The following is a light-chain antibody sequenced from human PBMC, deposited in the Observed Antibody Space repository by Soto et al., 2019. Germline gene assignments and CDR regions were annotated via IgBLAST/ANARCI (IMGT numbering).Light chain of an antibody. V-gene: IGLV2-14*01. Sequence: QPVLTQPASVSGSPGQSITISCTGTSSDVGGYNYVSWYQQHPGKAPKLMIYEVSHRPSGVSTRFSGSKSGNTASLTISGLQAEDEADYYCSSYTSSSNFVFGGGTQLTVL. CDR1: SSDVGGYNY. CDR2: EVS. CDR3: SSYTSSSNFV. J-gene: IGLJ2*01.